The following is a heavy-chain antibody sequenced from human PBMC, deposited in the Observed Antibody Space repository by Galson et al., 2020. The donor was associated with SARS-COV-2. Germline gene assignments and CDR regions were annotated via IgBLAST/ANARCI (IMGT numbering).Heavy chain of an antibody. J-gene: IGHJ4*02. D-gene: IGHD1-26*01. CDR1: GFTYSSYA. V-gene: IGHV3-23*01. Sequence: GESLKIPCAASGFTYSSYAMSWVRQAPGKGLEWVSVITGSGGNTNYADSVKGRCTISRDNSKNTLYLQMNSLRAEDTAVYYCAKRIVGAFDYWGQGTLVTVSS. CDR3: AKRIVGAFDY. CDR2: ITGSGGNT.